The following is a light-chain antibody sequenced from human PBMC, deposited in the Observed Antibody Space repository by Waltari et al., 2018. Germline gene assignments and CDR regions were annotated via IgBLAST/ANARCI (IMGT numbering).Light chain of an antibody. V-gene: IGLV2-14*01. CDR1: SNDVGGYNS. J-gene: IGLJ2*01. CDR3: SSQSSNDVVL. Sequence: QSALTQPASVSGSPGQSVTIFCAGTSNDVGGYNSVSWYQEHPGQAPRVIIYDVSDRPSGVSDRLSGSKSGNTASLTISELQAEDEADYYCSSQSSNDVVLFGGGTTLTVL. CDR2: DVS.